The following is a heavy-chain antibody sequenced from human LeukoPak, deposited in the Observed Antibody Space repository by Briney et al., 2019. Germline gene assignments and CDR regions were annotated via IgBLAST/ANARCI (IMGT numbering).Heavy chain of an antibody. J-gene: IGHJ5*02. CDR3: ARAHLIAAAGYNWFDP. D-gene: IGHD6-13*01. Sequence: ASVTVSCKASGYTSTAFYMHWVRQAPGQGLEGMGWLNPNSGATNYAQKFQGRATMTRDTSISTAYMELSRLRSDDTAVYYCARAHLIAAAGYNWFDPWGQGTLVTVSS. CDR1: GYTSTAFY. V-gene: IGHV1-2*02. CDR2: LNPNSGAT.